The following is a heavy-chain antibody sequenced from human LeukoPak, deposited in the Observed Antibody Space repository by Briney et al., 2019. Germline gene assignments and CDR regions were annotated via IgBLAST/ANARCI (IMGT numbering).Heavy chain of an antibody. V-gene: IGHV4-59*08. Sequence: SETLSLTCTVSGGSISSYYWSWIRQPPGKGLEWIGYIYYSGSTNYNPSLKSRVTISVDTSKNQFSLKLSSVTAADTAVYYCASFRKYSSSSRNWFDPWSQGTLVTVSS. D-gene: IGHD6-13*01. J-gene: IGHJ5*02. CDR1: GGSISSYY. CDR3: ASFRKYSSSSRNWFDP. CDR2: IYYSGST.